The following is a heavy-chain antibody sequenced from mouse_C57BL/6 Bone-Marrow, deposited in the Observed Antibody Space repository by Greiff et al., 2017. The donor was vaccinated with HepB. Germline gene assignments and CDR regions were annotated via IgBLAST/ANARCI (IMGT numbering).Heavy chain of an antibody. V-gene: IGHV6-6*01. CDR2: IRNKANNHAT. D-gene: IGHD2-5*01. CDR1: GFTFSDAW. Sequence: EVKLMESGGGLVQPGGSMKLSCAASGFTFSDAWMDWVRQSPEKGLEWVAEIRNKANNHATYYAVSVKGRFTISRDDYKSSIYLQMNSLRAEDTGIYYCTRSSTIVTSYYFDYWGQGTTLTVSS. J-gene: IGHJ2*01. CDR3: TRSSTIVTSYYFDY.